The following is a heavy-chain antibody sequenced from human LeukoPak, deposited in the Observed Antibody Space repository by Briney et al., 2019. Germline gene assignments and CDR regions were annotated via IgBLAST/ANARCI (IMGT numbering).Heavy chain of an antibody. CDR2: IFPGHSQT. D-gene: IGHD6-13*01. V-gene: IGHV5-51*01. Sequence: GESLKISCKGSGYRFTDYWIGWVRQMPGKGLEWMGIIFPGHSQTKYSPSFQGQVTTSADRSVSTAYLQWSSLRASDTAMYYCARHGTPAAAGSTFDIWGQGTMVTVSP. CDR3: ARHGTPAAAGSTFDI. CDR1: GYRFTDYW. J-gene: IGHJ3*02.